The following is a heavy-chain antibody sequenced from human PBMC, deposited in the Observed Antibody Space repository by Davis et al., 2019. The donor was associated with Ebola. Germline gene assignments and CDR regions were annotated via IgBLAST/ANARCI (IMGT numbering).Heavy chain of an antibody. D-gene: IGHD6-19*01. CDR1: GGTFSGSA. CDR3: TLGGGGAVAGSQET. CDR2: IRSKANSYAT. V-gene: IGHV3-73*01. Sequence: AASVKVSCKASGGTFSGSAMHWVRQASGKGLEWVGRIRSKANSYATAYAASVKGRFTISRDDSKNTAYLQMNSLKTEDTAVYYCTLGGGGAVAGSQETWGQGTLVTVSS. J-gene: IGHJ5*02.